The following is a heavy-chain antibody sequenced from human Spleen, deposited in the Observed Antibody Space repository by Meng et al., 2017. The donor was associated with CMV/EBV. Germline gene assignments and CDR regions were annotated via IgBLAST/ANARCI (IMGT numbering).Heavy chain of an antibody. V-gene: IGHV3-74*01. J-gene: IGHJ5*02. D-gene: IGHD6-19*01. CDR3: ARDTAAGNNWFDP. CDR2: INSDGSST. CDR1: GFTFSSYW. Sequence: GGSLRLSCVASGFTFSSYWMHWVRQTPGKGLVWVSRINSDGSSTSYADSVKGRFTISRDNAKNTLYLQMNSLRAEDTAVYYCARDTAAGNNWFDPWGQGTLVTVSS.